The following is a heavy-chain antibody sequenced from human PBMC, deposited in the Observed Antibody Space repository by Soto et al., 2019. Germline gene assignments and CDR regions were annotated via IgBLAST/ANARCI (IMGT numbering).Heavy chain of an antibody. Sequence: SETLSLTCAVSGGSISSSNWWSWVRQPPGKGLEWIGEIYHSGSTNYNPSLKSRVTISVDKSKNQFSLKLSSVTAADTAVYYCAGEAGYCGGDCYIDYWGQGTLVTVPQ. CDR3: AGEAGYCGGDCYIDY. J-gene: IGHJ4*02. D-gene: IGHD2-21*02. CDR2: IYHSGST. CDR1: GGSISSSNW. V-gene: IGHV4-4*02.